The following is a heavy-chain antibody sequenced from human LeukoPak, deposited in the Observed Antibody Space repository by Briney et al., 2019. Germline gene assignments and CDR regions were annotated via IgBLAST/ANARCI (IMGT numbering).Heavy chain of an antibody. CDR2: IRYDGTNK. CDR3: ATERPDTSGSKIDY. V-gene: IGHV3-30*02. D-gene: IGHD3-22*01. Sequence: GGSLRLSCAASGFIFSNYAMHWVRQAPGKGPEWVAFIRYDGTNKYYAGSVKGRFTISRDNSKNTLYLQVNSLRAEDTAVYYCATERPDTSGSKIDYWGQGTLVIVSS. CDR1: GFIFSNYA. J-gene: IGHJ4*02.